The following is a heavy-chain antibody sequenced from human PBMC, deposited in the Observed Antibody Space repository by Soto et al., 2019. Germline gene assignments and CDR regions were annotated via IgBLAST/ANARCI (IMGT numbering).Heavy chain of an antibody. J-gene: IGHJ4*02. V-gene: IGHV4-4*02. CDR3: ARYNAASGTYYFDY. D-gene: IGHD6-13*01. CDR1: GGSVSSTYW. Sequence: PSETLSLTCAVSGGSVSSTYWCSWVRQPPGKGLEWIGEIYHSGSANYNPSLKSRVTISVDNSKNQFSLNLNSVTAADTAVYYCARYNAASGTYYFDYWGQGTLVTVSS. CDR2: IYHSGSA.